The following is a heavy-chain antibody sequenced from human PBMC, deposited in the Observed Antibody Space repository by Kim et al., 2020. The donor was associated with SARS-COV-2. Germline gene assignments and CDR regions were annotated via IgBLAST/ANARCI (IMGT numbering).Heavy chain of an antibody. V-gene: IGHV5-51*01. CDR3: ARHWAYCTNGVCSNYYYCGMDV. Sequence: GESLKISCKGSGYSFTSYWIGWVRQMPGKGLEWMGIIYPGDSDTRYSPSFQGQVTISADKSISTAYLQWSSLKASDTAMHYCARHWAYCTNGVCSNYYYCGMDVWGQGTTVTVSS. J-gene: IGHJ6*02. CDR2: IYPGDSDT. D-gene: IGHD2-8*01. CDR1: GYSFTSYW.